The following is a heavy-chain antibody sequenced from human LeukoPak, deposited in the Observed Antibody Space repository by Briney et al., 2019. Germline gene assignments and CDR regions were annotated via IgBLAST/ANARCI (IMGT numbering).Heavy chain of an antibody. J-gene: IGHJ4*02. CDR2: ISSGGDTI. D-gene: IGHD5-12*01. CDR1: GFTFSDYY. V-gene: IGHV3-11*04. Sequence: GGSLRLSCAASGFTFSDYYISWIRQAPGKGLEWVSFISSGGDTIYSADSVKGRFTISRDNAKNSLYLQMNSLRAEDTAVYYCARVVAYYFDYWGQGTLVTVSS. CDR3: ARVVAYYFDY.